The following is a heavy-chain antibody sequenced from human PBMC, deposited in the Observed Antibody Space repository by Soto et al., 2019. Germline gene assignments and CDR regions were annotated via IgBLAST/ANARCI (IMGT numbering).Heavy chain of an antibody. J-gene: IGHJ6*02. Sequence: QVQLVQSGAEVKKPGSSVKVSCKASGGTFTSYAVSCVRQAPGQGLEWMGVSIPIFGTANYARKFQGRVTITADKSTSTAYMELSSLRSEDTAVYYCAKLVGPAARRSSMDVWGQGTTVTVSS. CDR3: AKLVGPAARRSSMDV. D-gene: IGHD2-2*01. V-gene: IGHV1-69*06. CDR1: GGTFTSYA. CDR2: SIPIFGTA.